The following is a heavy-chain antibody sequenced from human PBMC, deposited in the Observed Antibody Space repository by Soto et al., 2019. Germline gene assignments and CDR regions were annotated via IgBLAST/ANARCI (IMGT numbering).Heavy chain of an antibody. V-gene: IGHV3-53*01. D-gene: IGHD6-13*01. CDR2: IYSGGST. CDR1: GFTVSSNY. J-gene: IGHJ4*02. CDR3: AREISEGIAAAGYFDY. Sequence: GGSLRLSCAASGFTVSSNYMSWVRQAPGKGLEWVSVIYSGGSTYYEDSVMGRFTISRDNSKNTMYLHMNSLRAEDTAVDDCAREISEGIAAAGYFDYWGQGTLVTVSS.